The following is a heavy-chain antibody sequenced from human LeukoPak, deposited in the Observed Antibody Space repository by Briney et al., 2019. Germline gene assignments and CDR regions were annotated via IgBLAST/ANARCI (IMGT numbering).Heavy chain of an antibody. J-gene: IGHJ4*02. D-gene: IGHD4-17*01. V-gene: IGHV3-74*01. CDR3: ANEIRPNDY. CDR2: INSDGSTT. CDR1: GFTFSTYW. Sequence: PGGSLRLSCAASGFTFSTYWMHWVRQAPGKGLMWVSRINSDGSTTNYADSVKGRFTISRDNSKNTLYLQMYSLRAEDTAVYYCANEIRPNDYWGQGTLVTVSS.